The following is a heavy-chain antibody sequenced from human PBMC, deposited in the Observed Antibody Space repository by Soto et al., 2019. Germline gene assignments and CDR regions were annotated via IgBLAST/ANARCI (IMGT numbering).Heavy chain of an antibody. CDR3: ARSIAAAGHFDY. V-gene: IGHV4-31*03. J-gene: IGHJ4*02. CDR1: GGSISSGGYY. Sequence: SETLSLTGTVSGGSISSGGYYWSWIRQHPWKGLEWFGYIYYSGSTYYNPSLKSRVTISVDTSKNQFSLKLSSVTAADTAVYYCARSIAAAGHFDYWGQGTQVTVSS. D-gene: IGHD6-13*01. CDR2: IYYSGST.